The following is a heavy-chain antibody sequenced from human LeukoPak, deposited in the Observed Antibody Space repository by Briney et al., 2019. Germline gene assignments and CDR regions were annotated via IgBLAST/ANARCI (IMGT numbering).Heavy chain of an antibody. D-gene: IGHD1-26*01. V-gene: IGHV4-59*01. CDR2: IYYSGST. CDR1: GGSISSYY. CDR3: ARDVGATGGSHWYFDL. J-gene: IGHJ2*01. Sequence: SETLSLTCTVSGGSISSYYWSWIRQPPGKGLEWIGYIYYSGSTNYNPSLKSRVTISVDTSKNQFSLKLSSVTAADTAVYYCARDVGATGGSHWYFDLWGRGTLVTVSS.